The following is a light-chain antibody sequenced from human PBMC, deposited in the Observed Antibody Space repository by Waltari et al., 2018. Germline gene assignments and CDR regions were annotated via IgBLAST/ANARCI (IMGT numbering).Light chain of an antibody. CDR3: SSPTTRSTQV. J-gene: IGLJ1*01. V-gene: IGLV2-14*01. Sequence: QSGLTQPASVSGSPGRSITISCIGTSSDIGAYDYVPWYQQHPGKAPKLLIYDVRDRPPGGSHRFSGSKSGNAASLTISGLQAEDEATYYCSSPTTRSTQVFGSGTKVTV. CDR1: SSDIGAYDY. CDR2: DVR.